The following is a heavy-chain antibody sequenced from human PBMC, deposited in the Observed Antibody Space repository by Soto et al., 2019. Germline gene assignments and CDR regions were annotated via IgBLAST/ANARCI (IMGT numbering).Heavy chain of an antibody. CDR3: ARRWGYSFDY. Sequence: QLQLQESGPGLVKPSETLSLTCTVSGGSISSYYWGWIRRPPGKGLEWIGSIYYSGSTYCNPSLKSRVTISVDTSKNQFPLKLSSVTAADTAVYYCARRWGYSFDYWGQGTLVTVSS. CDR1: GGSISSYY. CDR2: IYYSGST. D-gene: IGHD7-27*01. V-gene: IGHV4-39*01. J-gene: IGHJ4*02.